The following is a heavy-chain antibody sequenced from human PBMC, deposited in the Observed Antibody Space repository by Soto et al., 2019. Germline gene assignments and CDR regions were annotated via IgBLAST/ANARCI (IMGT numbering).Heavy chain of an antibody. CDR3: ARAPPTRYYYDSSGYPHRDYYGMDV. CDR1: GYTFTSYY. Sequence: ASVKVSCKASGYTFTSYYMHWVRQAPGQPRGWMXAINPSGGSTSYAQKFQGRVTMTRDTSTSTVCMELSSLRSEDTAVYYCARAPPTRYYYDSSGYPHRDYYGMDVWGQGTTVTV. D-gene: IGHD3-22*01. V-gene: IGHV1-46*01. CDR2: INPSGGST. J-gene: IGHJ6*02.